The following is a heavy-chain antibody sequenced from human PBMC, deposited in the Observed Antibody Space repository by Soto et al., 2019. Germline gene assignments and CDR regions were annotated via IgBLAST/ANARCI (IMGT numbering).Heavy chain of an antibody. V-gene: IGHV1-69*12. Sequence: QVQLVQSGAEVKETGSSVKVSCKASGGTFSSYAISWVRQAPGQGLEWMGGIIPIFGTANYAQKFQGRVTITADESTSTAYMELSRLRSEDTAVYYCARLPVADLDRDYWGQGTLVTVSS. CDR3: ARLPVADLDRDY. D-gene: IGHD6-19*01. CDR1: GGTFSSYA. J-gene: IGHJ4*02. CDR2: IIPIFGTA.